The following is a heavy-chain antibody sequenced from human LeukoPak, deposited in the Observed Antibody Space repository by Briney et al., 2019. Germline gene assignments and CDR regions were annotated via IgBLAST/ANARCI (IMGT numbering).Heavy chain of an antibody. D-gene: IGHD6-19*01. CDR2: IYPGDSDT. CDR1: GYSFTSYW. Sequence: RGESLKIPCTGSGYSFTSYWIGWVRQMPRKGLELMGIIYPGDSDTRYSPSFQGQVTTSADTSISTAYLQWSSLKASDTAMYYCARRGRAVAGYFDYWGQGTLVTVSS. V-gene: IGHV5-51*01. CDR3: ARRGRAVAGYFDY. J-gene: IGHJ4*02.